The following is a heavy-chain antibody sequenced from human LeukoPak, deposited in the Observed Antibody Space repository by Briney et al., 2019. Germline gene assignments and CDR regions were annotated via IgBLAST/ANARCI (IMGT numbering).Heavy chain of an antibody. CDR2: ISGTGGFTTST. Sequence: GGSLRLSCAASVFTFSNYAMTGVRQAPGEGVEGVSTISGTGGFTTSTYYADSLRGRFTVSRDNAKNSLYLQLSSLGAEDTAVYYCATQPELPGWFDSWGQGTLVTVSS. CDR3: ATQPELPGWFDS. D-gene: IGHD1-14*01. CDR1: VFTFSNYA. V-gene: IGHV3-23*01. J-gene: IGHJ5*01.